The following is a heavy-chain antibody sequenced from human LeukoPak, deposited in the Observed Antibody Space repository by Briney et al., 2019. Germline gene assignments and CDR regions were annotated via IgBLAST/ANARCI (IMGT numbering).Heavy chain of an antibody. CDR3: AREGSGSSMFDY. V-gene: IGHV4-4*02. CDR2: IYYSGST. J-gene: IGHJ4*02. Sequence: SGTLSLTCAVSGGSISSSNWWSWVRQPPGKGLEWIGYIYYSGSTNYNPSLKSRVTISVDTSKNQFSLKLTSVTAADTAVYYCAREGSGSSMFDYWGQGTLVTVSS. CDR1: GGSISSSNW. D-gene: IGHD1-26*01.